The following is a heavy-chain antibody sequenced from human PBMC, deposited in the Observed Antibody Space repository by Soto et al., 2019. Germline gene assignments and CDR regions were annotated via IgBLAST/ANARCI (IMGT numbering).Heavy chain of an antibody. Sequence: EAAVKLACKAFGYTFTGYYLHWVRQAPRQGLEWMGCINPNTGVTSFAQNFQGRVTMTRDTSIRTAYMELSWLRSDDTVIYYCARKLIAASGTFDYWGQGTLVTVSS. CDR1: GYTFTGYY. CDR2: INPNTGVT. V-gene: IGHV1-2*02. CDR3: ARKLIAASGTFDY. J-gene: IGHJ4*02. D-gene: IGHD6-13*01.